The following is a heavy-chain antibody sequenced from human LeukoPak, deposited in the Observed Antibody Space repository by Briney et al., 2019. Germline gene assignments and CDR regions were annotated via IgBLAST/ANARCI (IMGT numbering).Heavy chain of an antibody. Sequence: SVKVSCKASGGTFSSYAISWVRQAPGQGLEWMGRIIPILGIANYAQKFQGRATTTADKSTTTAYLELSSLSSEDTAVYYCAEDSYGRQSFDYWGQGTLVTVSS. V-gene: IGHV1-69*04. CDR2: IIPILGIA. CDR3: AEDSYGRQSFDY. CDR1: GGTFSSYA. D-gene: IGHD5-18*01. J-gene: IGHJ4*02.